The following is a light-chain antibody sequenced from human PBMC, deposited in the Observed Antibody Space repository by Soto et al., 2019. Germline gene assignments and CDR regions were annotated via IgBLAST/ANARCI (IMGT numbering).Light chain of an antibody. CDR2: EVT. Sequence: QSALTQPASVSGSPGQSITISCTETSSDVGTYNLVSWYQQNPGKAPKLMIYEVTKRPSGVSNRFSGSQSGNTASLTISGLQAEDEADYCCCSYVHPNNLVFGGGTKLTVL. CDR1: SSDVGTYNL. J-gene: IGLJ3*02. V-gene: IGLV2-23*02. CDR3: CSYVHPNNLV.